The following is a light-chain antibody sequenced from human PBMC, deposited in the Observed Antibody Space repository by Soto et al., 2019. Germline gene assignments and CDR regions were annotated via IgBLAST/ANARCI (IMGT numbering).Light chain of an antibody. CDR1: HPVATK. Sequence: EIVMTQSPVTLSVSPRERATLSCRASHPVATKLAWYKQNDGQAPRLLIYGESTRATGISARFSGSGSETGFTLTSSSLECDDFTVYYCQQYTTLPPWTFGQGTKV. CDR2: GES. V-gene: IGKV3-15*01. J-gene: IGKJ1*01. CDR3: QQYTTLPPWT.